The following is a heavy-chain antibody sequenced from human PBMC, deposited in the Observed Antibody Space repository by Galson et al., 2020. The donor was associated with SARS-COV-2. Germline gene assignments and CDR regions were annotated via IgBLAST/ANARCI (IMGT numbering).Heavy chain of an antibody. D-gene: IGHD6-19*01. V-gene: IGHV3-9*01. Sequence: GGSLRLSCAASGFTFDDYAMHWVRQAPGKGLEWVSGISWNSGTIGYADSVKGRFTISRDNANNSLYLQMNRLRAEDTAFYYCAKDIGQWLDHDAFDMWGQGTMVTVSS. CDR2: ISWNSGTI. J-gene: IGHJ3*02. CDR3: AKDIGQWLDHDAFDM. CDR1: GFTFDDYA.